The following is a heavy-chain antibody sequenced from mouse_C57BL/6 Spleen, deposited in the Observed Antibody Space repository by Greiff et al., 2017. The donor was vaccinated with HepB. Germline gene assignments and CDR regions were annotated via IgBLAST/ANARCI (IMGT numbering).Heavy chain of an antibody. J-gene: IGHJ3*01. D-gene: IGHD2-3*01. CDR1: GYTFTSYW. CDR2: IDPSDSYT. Sequence: QVQLQQPGAELVKPGASVKLSCKASGYTFTSYWMQWVKQRPGQGLEWIGEIDPSDSYTNYNQKFKGKATLTVDTSSSTAYMQLSSLTSEDSAVYYCARRTDGYWAYWGQGTLVTVSA. CDR3: ARRTDGYWAY. V-gene: IGHV1-50*01.